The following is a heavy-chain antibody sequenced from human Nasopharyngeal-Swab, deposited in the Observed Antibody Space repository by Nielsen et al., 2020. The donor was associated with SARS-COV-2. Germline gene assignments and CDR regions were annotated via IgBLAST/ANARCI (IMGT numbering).Heavy chain of an antibody. Sequence: GGSLRLSCAASGFTFSSYSMNWVRQAPGKGLEWVSSISSSSSYVYYADSVKGRFTISRDNAKNSLYLQMNSLRAEDTAVYYCARGVDSSSWYFTYYYYGMDVWGQGTTVTVS. CDR1: GFTFSSYS. D-gene: IGHD6-13*01. CDR3: ARGVDSSSWYFTYYYYGMDV. V-gene: IGHV3-21*01. J-gene: IGHJ6*02. CDR2: ISSSSSYV.